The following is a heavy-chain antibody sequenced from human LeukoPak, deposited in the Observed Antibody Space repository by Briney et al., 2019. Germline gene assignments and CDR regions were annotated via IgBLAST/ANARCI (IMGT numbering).Heavy chain of an antibody. D-gene: IGHD3-10*01. CDR2: IASGGGANR. J-gene: IGHJ2*01. CDR1: GFTFSSYE. Sequence: PGGSLTLSCAASGFTFSSYEMNWVRQAPGKGLEWVSYIASGGGANRFYSESVKGRFTISRDNAKNSVFLQMNSLTAEDTAVYYCARERHVLEWRGELAHFDLWGRGTLVTVSS. V-gene: IGHV3-48*03. CDR3: ARERHVLEWRGELAHFDL.